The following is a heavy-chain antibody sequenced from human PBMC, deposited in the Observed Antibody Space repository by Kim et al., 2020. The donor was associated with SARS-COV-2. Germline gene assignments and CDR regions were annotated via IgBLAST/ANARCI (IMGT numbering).Heavy chain of an antibody. CDR3: AKDRRYMGGWSPCASMDV. CDR2: VSSSGDAT. CDR1: GFIFSTYT. J-gene: IGHJ6*02. D-gene: IGHD6-19*01. V-gene: IGHV3-23*01. Sequence: GGSLRLSCAASGFIFSTYTMTWVRQAPGKGLEWVSGVSSSGDATYYADSVKGRFTISRDNSKNTVYLQMNSLRVEDTAVYYCAKDRRYMGGWSPCASMDVWGQGTTVTVSS.